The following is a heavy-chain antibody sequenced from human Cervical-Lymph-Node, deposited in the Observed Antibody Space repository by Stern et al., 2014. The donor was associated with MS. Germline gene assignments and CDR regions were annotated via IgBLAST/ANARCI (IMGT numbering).Heavy chain of an antibody. V-gene: IGHV3-30*18. D-gene: IGHD6-13*01. CDR3: AKDGSSSWYYYFDY. J-gene: IGHJ4*02. CDR2: ISYDGSNK. Sequence: VQLVESGGGVVQPGRSLRLSCAASGLTFSSYGMHWVRQAPGKGLEWVAVISYDGSNKYYADSVKGRFTISRDNSKNTLYLQMNSLRVEDTAVYYCAKDGSSSWYYYFDYWGQGTLVTVSS. CDR1: GLTFSSYG.